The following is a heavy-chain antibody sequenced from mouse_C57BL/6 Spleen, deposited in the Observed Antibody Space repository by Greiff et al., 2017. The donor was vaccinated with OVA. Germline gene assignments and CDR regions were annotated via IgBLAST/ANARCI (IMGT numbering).Heavy chain of an antibody. CDR2: ISYDGSN. CDR1: GYSITSGYY. Sequence: VQLKESGPGLVKPSQSLSLTCSVTGYSITSGYYWNWIRQFPGNKLEWMGYISYDGSNNYNPSLKNRISITRDTSKNQFFLKLNSVTTEDTATYYCGKGEVYAMDYWGQGTSVTVSS. V-gene: IGHV3-6*01. J-gene: IGHJ4*01. CDR3: GKGEVYAMDY.